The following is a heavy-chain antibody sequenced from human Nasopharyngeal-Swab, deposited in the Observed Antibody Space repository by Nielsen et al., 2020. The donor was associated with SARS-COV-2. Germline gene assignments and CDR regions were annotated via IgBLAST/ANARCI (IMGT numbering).Heavy chain of an antibody. Sequence: GESLKISCAASGFTFSNYAMSWVRQAPGKGLEWVAVISFDGSTKYYADSVKGRFTISRDYSKNTLYLQMNSLRAEDTAVYYCARVLLTHYYYYMDVWGKGTTVTVSS. CDR1: GFTFSNYA. CDR3: ARVLLTHYYYYMDV. D-gene: IGHD2-21*02. CDR2: ISFDGSTK. J-gene: IGHJ6*03. V-gene: IGHV3-30-3*01.